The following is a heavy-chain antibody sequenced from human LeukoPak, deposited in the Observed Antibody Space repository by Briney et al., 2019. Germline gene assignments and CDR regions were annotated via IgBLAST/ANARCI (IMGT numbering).Heavy chain of an antibody. Sequence: SVKVSCKASGGTFSGYAISWVRQAPGQGLEWMGGIIPIFGTANYAQKFQGRVTITADESTSTAYMELSSLRSEDTAVYYCASAMGVPAATNWFDPWGQGTLVTVSS. CDR1: GGTFSGYA. J-gene: IGHJ5*02. V-gene: IGHV1-69*13. CDR3: ASAMGVPAATNWFDP. D-gene: IGHD2-2*01. CDR2: IIPIFGTA.